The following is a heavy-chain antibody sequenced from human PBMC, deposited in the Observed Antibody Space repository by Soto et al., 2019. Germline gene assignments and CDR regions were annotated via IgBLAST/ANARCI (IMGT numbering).Heavy chain of an antibody. J-gene: IGHJ3*02. Sequence: QPGGSLRLSCAASGFTFDDYAMHWVRQAPGKGLKWVSGISWNSDNIGYADSVKGRFTISRDNVKNSLYLQMNSLRAEDTALYYCAKDLYSNYGDAFDIWGQGTMVTVSS. CDR1: GFTFDDYA. D-gene: IGHD4-4*01. CDR2: ISWNSDNI. V-gene: IGHV3-9*01. CDR3: AKDLYSNYGDAFDI.